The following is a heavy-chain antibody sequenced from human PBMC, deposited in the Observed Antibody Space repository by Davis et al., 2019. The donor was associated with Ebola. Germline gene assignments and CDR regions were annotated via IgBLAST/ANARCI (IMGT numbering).Heavy chain of an antibody. CDR2: INPNSGGT. CDR3: ARVDHIFKMTTVTTNGMDV. V-gene: IGHV1-2*02. D-gene: IGHD4-17*01. CDR1: GYTFTGYY. J-gene: IGHJ6*02. Sequence: ASVKVSCKASGYTFTGYYMHWVRQAPGQGLEWMGWINPNSGGTNYAQKFQGRVTMTRDTSISTAYMELSRLRSDDTAVYYCARVDHIFKMTTVTTNGMDVWGQGTTVTVSS.